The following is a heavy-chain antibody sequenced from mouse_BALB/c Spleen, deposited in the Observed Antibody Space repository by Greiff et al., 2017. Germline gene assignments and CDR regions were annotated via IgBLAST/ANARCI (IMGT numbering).Heavy chain of an antibody. CDR1: GYAFSSSW. Sequence: QVQLQQSGPELVKPGASVKISCKASGYAFSSSWMNWVKQRPGQGLEWIGRIYPGDGDTNYNGKFKGKATLTADKSSSTAYMQLSSLTSVDSAVYFCARQGAYYAMDYWGQGTSVTVSS. CDR2: IYPGDGDT. J-gene: IGHJ4*01. V-gene: IGHV1-82*01. CDR3: ARQGAYYAMDY.